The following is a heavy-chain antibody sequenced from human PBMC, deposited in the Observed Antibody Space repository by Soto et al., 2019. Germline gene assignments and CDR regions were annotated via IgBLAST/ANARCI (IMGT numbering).Heavy chain of an antibody. V-gene: IGHV5-51*01. Sequence: GESLKISCEGFGYSFTSYWIGWVRRMPGKGLEWMAIIYAADSDTKYNPSLQGQVTVSVDKSINTAFLQWNSLKASDTAIYYCARLPPYCGGDCLQACDIWGQGTVVTVSS. CDR1: GYSFTSYW. J-gene: IGHJ3*02. CDR3: ARLPPYCGGDCLQACDI. CDR2: IYAADSDT. D-gene: IGHD2-21*02.